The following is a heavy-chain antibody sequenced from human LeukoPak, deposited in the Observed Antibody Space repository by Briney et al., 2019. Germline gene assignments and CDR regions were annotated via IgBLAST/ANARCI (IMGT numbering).Heavy chain of an antibody. CDR1: GFTVSSNY. D-gene: IGHD6-19*01. V-gene: IGHV3-66*01. CDR3: ARDDGSGGPFDY. J-gene: IGHJ4*02. CDR2: IYSGGST. Sequence: GGSLRLSCAISGFTVSSNYMNWVRQAPGRGLEWVSIIYSGGSTYHADSVKGRFTISRDSSKNTLYLQMNSLRPEDTAVYYCARDDGSGGPFDYWGQGTLVTVSS.